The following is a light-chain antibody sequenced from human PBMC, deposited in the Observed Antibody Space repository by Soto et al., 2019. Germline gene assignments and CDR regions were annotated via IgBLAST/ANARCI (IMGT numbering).Light chain of an antibody. CDR3: QQYNSYPYT. CDR1: QSISSW. CDR2: DAS. V-gene: IGKV1-5*01. J-gene: IGKJ2*01. Sequence: DIQITQCPSTLSASVGDRVTITCRASQSISSWLAWYQQKPGKAPKLLIYDASSLESGVPSRFSGSGSGTEFTLTISSLQPDDFATYYCQQYNSYPYTFGQGTKVDIK.